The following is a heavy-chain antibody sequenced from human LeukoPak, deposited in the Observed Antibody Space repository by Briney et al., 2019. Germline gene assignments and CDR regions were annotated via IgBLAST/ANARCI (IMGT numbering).Heavy chain of an antibody. D-gene: IGHD6-25*01. CDR2: IYSSGST. Sequence: GGSLRLSCAVSGFIVSSNDMSWVRQAPGRGLEWVSVIYSSGSTYYADSVKGRFTISRDTSKNTVYLQMNSLRAEDTAMYYCARFSGSPRYFDLWGRGTLVTVSS. CDR1: GFIVSSND. CDR3: ARFSGSPRYFDL. J-gene: IGHJ2*01. V-gene: IGHV3-53*05.